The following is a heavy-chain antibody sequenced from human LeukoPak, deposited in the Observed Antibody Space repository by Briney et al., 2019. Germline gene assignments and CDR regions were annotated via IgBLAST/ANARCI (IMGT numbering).Heavy chain of an antibody. J-gene: IGHJ6*03. D-gene: IGHD2-2*02. CDR2: INPSGGST. CDR1: GYTFTSYY. Sequence: ASVKVSCKASGYTFTSYYMHWVRQAPGQGLEWMGIINPSGGSTSYAQKLQGRVTMTTDTSTSTAYMELRSLRSDDTAVYYCARCGYCSSTSCYRRGGYYYYYMDVWGKGTTVTVSS. V-gene: IGHV1-46*01. CDR3: ARCGYCSSTSCYRRGGYYYYYMDV.